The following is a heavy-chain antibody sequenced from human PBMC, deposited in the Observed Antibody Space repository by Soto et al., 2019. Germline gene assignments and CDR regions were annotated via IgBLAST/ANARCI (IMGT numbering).Heavy chain of an antibody. CDR3: ARSSLGYCSGGSCYGFDY. J-gene: IGHJ4*02. D-gene: IGHD2-15*01. Sequence: ASVKVSWKASGYTLTSYYMHWVRQAPGQGLEWMGIINPSGGSTSYAQKFQGRVTMTRDTSTSTVYMELSSLRSEDTAVYYCARSSLGYCSGGSCYGFDYWGQGTLVTVSS. CDR2: INPSGGST. V-gene: IGHV1-46*03. CDR1: GYTLTSYY.